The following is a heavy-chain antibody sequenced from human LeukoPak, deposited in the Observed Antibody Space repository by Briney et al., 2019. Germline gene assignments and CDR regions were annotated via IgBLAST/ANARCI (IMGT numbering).Heavy chain of an antibody. D-gene: IGHD3-22*01. CDR2: ISGSGGST. Sequence: GGSLRLSCAASGFTFSSYAMSWVPQAPGKGLEWVSAISGSGGSTYYADSVKGRFTISRDNSKNTLYLQMNGLRAEDTALYYCAKYYYDSSGYYHPFDPWGQGTLVTVSS. CDR1: GFTFSSYA. CDR3: AKYYYDSSGYYHPFDP. J-gene: IGHJ5*02. V-gene: IGHV3-23*01.